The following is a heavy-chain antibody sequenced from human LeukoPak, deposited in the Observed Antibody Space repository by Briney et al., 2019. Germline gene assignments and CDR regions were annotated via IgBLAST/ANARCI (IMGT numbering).Heavy chain of an antibody. D-gene: IGHD3-10*01. CDR2: IYYSGST. V-gene: IGHV4-31*03. Sequence: PSETLSLTCTVSGGSISSGGYYWSWIRQHPGKGLEWIGYIYYSGSTYYNPSLKSRVTISVDTSKNQFSLKLSSVTAADTAVYYCARVAYGSGSYIDYWGQGTLVTVSS. CDR1: GGSISSGGYY. J-gene: IGHJ4*02. CDR3: ARVAYGSGSYIDY.